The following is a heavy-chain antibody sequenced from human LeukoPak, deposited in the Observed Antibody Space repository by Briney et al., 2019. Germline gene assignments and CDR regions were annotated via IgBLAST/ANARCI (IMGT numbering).Heavy chain of an antibody. CDR2: ISDGSRDT. Sequence: GGSLRLSCATSGFTFSSFTMNWVPQAPGKVLEWVSTISDGSRDTHYAGSVKGRFTIYRDDSQNIVYLQMDSLRAEDTALYYCTTRLRNHFDYWGQGTQVTVSS. CDR3: TTRLRNHFDY. D-gene: IGHD5-12*01. V-gene: IGHV3-23*01. CDR1: GFTFSSFT. J-gene: IGHJ4*02.